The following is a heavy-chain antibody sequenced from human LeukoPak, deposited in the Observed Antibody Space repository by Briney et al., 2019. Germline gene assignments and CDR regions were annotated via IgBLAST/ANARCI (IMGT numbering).Heavy chain of an antibody. V-gene: IGHV3-23*01. D-gene: IGHD5-18*01. CDR1: GFTFSSYA. CDR2: ISGSGTNT. CDR3: AKGDKPVIAMVKFDY. J-gene: IGHJ4*02. Sequence: GGSLRLSCAASGFTFSSYAVNWVRQAPGKGLEWVSGISGSGTNTYYADSVKGRFTISRDNSKNTLYMQMNSLRAEDTAVYYCAKGDKPVIAMVKFDYWGQGTLVTVSS.